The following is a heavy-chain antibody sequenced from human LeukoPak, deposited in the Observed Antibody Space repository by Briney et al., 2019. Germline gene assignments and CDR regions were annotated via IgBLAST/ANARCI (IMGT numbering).Heavy chain of an antibody. J-gene: IGHJ5*02. CDR1: GGSLTTHY. CDR3: ARGLDP. V-gene: IGHV4-59*11. Sequence: PSETLSLTCTVSGGSLTTHYWSWVRQSPDKGLEWIGQIYHTGSTHYNPSLRSRFTISVDTSKNKFFLTLRSVTAADTAVYYCARGLDPWGQGTLVTVSS. CDR2: IYHTGST.